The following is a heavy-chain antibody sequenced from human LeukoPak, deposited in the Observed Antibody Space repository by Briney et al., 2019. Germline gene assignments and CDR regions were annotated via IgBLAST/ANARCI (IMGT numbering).Heavy chain of an antibody. V-gene: IGHV1-69*05. CDR1: GGTFSSYA. Sequence: SVKVSCKASGGTFSSYAISWVRQAPGQGLEWMGRIIPIFGTANYAQKFQGRVTITTDESTSTAYMELSGLRSEDTAVYYCARHSSGWYYDLDYWGQGTLVTVSS. J-gene: IGHJ4*02. CDR3: ARHSSGWYYDLDY. D-gene: IGHD6-19*01. CDR2: IIPIFGTA.